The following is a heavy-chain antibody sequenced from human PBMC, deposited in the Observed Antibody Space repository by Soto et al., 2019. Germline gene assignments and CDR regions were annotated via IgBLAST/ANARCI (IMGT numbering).Heavy chain of an antibody. CDR1: GDSVSSNSAA. CDR2: TYYRSKWYN. D-gene: IGHD2-2*01. J-gene: IGHJ6*02. V-gene: IGHV6-1*01. Sequence: PSQTLSLTCAISGDSVSSNSAAWNWIRQSPSRGLEWLGRTYYRSKWYNDYAVSVKSRITINPDTSKNQFSLQLNSVTPEDTAVYYCARDEIVVVPAAKDHYYYYGMDVWGQGTTVTVSS. CDR3: ARDEIVVVPAAKDHYYYYGMDV.